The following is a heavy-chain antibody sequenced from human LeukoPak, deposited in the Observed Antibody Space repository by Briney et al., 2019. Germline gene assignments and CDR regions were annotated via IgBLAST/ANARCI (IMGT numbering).Heavy chain of an antibody. CDR1: GGTFSSYA. V-gene: IGHV1-69*05. CDR2: IIPIFGTA. J-gene: IGHJ3*02. CDR3: AVYDSSGYYYVSVYDAFDI. D-gene: IGHD3-22*01. Sequence: ASVKVSCKASGGTFSSYAISWVRQAPGQGLEWIGRIIPIFGTANYAQKFQGRVTITTDESTSTAYMELSSLRSEDTAVYYCAVYDSSGYYYVSVYDAFDIWGQGTMVTVSS.